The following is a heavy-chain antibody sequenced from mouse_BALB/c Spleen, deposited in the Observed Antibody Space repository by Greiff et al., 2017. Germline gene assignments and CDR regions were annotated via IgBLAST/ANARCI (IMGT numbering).Heavy chain of an antibody. CDR1: GYSITSGYY. D-gene: IGHD1-1*01. V-gene: IGHV3-6*02. J-gene: IGHJ2*01. Sequence: EVKLQESGPGLVKPSQSLSLTCSVTGYSITSGYYWNWIRQFPGNQLEWMGYISYDGSNNYNPSLKNRISITRDTSKNQFFLKLNSVTTEDTATYYCARDPFTTVVATPLDYWGQGTTLTVSS. CDR2: ISYDGSN. CDR3: ARDPFTTVVATPLDY.